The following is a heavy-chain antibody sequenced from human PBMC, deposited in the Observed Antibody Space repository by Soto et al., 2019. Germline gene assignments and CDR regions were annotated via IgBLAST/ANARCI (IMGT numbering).Heavy chain of an antibody. V-gene: IGHV3-53*01. Sequence: EVQLVESGGGLIQPGGSLRLSCAVSGFTVSNNYMSWVRQAPGKGLEGVSVIYSGGYTAYGDSVKGRFTISRDNSKNTLFLKTKSLGAANTAVDYRAAPPGGGGYWGQGTLVTVSS. D-gene: IGHD3-10*01. CDR1: GFTVSNNY. J-gene: IGHJ4*02. CDR3: AAPPGGGGY. CDR2: IYSGGYT.